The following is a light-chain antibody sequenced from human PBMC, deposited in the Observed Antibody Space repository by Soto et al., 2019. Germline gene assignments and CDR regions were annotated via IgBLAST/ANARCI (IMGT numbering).Light chain of an antibody. V-gene: IGLV1-44*01. CDR3: AAWDGSLNNVL. J-gene: IGLJ2*01. Sequence: QSALTQPPSASGTPGQRFTISCSGSGSSIGTNTVNWYRQLPGTAPKLLIYGNNQRPSGVPDRFSGSKSGTSASLAISGLQSEDEAEYYCAAWDGSLNNVLFGGGTKVTVL. CDR1: GSSIGTNT. CDR2: GNN.